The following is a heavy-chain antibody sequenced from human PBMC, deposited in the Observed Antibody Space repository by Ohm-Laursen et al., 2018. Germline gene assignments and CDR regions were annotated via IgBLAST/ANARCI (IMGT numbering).Heavy chain of an antibody. J-gene: IGHJ3*01. CDR1: GGSFSGYY. D-gene: IGHD6-13*01. CDR3: ASSQSSSWYHAFDV. Sequence: SQTLSLTCAVYGGSFSGYYWSWIRQPPGKGLEWIGEIHHSGGPNYNPPLKSRVTISGDTSKNQVSLNLNSVTAADTAVYYCASSQSSSWYHAFDVWGQGTMVTVSS. V-gene: IGHV4-34*01. CDR2: IHHSGGP.